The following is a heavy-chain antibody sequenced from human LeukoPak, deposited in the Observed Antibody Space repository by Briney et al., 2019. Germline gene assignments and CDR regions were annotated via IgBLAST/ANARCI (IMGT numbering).Heavy chain of an antibody. CDR2: IWYDGSNK. CDR3: AKESDAFDI. J-gene: IGHJ3*02. CDR1: GFTFSSYG. Sequence: GGALRLSCAASGFTFSSYGMHWVRQAPGKGLEWVAVIWYDGSNKYYEDSVKGGFTISRENSQTTLYLKMNSLRLEDTAVYYCAKESDAFDIWGQGTMVTVSS. V-gene: IGHV3-30*02.